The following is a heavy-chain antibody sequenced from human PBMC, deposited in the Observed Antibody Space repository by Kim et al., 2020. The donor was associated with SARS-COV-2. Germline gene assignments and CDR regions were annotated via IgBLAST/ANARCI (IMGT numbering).Heavy chain of an antibody. D-gene: IGHD1-26*01. CDR2: ISYDGSNK. Sequence: GGSLRLSCAASGFTFSSYSMHWVRQAPGKGLEWVAVISYDGSNKYYADSVKGRFTISRDNSKNTLYLQMNSLRAEDTAVYYCARGEGATSWYFDLWGRGT. V-gene: IGHV3-30-3*01. J-gene: IGHJ2*01. CDR1: GFTFSSYS. CDR3: ARGEGATSWYFDL.